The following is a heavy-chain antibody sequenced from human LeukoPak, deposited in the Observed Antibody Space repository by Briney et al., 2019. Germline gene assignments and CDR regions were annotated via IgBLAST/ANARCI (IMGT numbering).Heavy chain of an antibody. CDR3: AIDLPARPDFWSGYSAD. V-gene: IGHV3-23*01. CDR1: GFTFSSYA. D-gene: IGHD3-3*01. Sequence: GGSLRLSCAASGFTFSSYAMSWVRQAPGKGLEWVSAISGSGGSTYYADSVKGRFTISRDNSKNTLYLQMNSLRAEDTAVYYCAIDLPARPDFWSGYSADCGQGTLVTFSS. J-gene: IGHJ4*02. CDR2: ISGSGGST.